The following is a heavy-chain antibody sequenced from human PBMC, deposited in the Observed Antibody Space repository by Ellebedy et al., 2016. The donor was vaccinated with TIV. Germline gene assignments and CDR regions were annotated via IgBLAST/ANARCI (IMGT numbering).Heavy chain of an antibody. CDR2: IYYSGST. CDR1: GGSISSGGYY. Sequence: SETLSLTXTVSGGSISSGGYYWGWIRQPPGKGLEWIGSIYYSGSTYYNPSLKSRVTISVDTSKNQFSLKLSSVTAADTAVYYCASTLYYDFWSGYYLSNYYYYMDVWGKGTTVTVSS. V-gene: IGHV4-39*07. CDR3: ASTLYYDFWSGYYLSNYYYYMDV. D-gene: IGHD3-3*01. J-gene: IGHJ6*03.